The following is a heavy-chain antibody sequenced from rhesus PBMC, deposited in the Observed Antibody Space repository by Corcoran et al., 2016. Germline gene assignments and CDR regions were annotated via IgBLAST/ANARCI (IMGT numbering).Heavy chain of an antibody. CDR3: TRFDY. CDR1: GFTFSLFG. V-gene: IGHV3-54*02. J-gene: IGHJ4*01. CDR2: LSAVESNK. Sequence: EVQLVESGGGLVQPGGSLRLSCAASGFTFSLFGFHWVRQAPGKGLEWVAVLSAVESNKNHADSVRDRFTVSRDNSKNVLYLQMSTLKLEDTAVYYCTRFDYWGQGVLVTVSS.